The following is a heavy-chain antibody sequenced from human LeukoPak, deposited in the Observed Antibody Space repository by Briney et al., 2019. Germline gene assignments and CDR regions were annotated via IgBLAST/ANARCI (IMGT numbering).Heavy chain of an antibody. D-gene: IGHD3-10*01. Sequence: HPGGSLRLSCAASGFTFSSYSMNWVRQAPGKGLEWVSSISSSSSYIYYADSVKGRFTISRDNAKNSLYLQMNSLRAEDTAVYYCARDLAGGSGSYDYWGQGTLVTVSS. CDR3: ARDLAGGSGSYDY. V-gene: IGHV3-21*01. CDR2: ISSSSSYI. J-gene: IGHJ4*02. CDR1: GFTFSSYS.